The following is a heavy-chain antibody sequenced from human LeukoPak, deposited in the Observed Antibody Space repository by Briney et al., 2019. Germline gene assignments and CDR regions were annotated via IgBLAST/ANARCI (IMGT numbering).Heavy chain of an antibody. D-gene: IGHD5-12*01. CDR3: AKDLDIVVTITGN. J-gene: IGHJ4*02. CDR2: VSGSGGST. CDR1: GFTFSSYA. V-gene: IGHV3-23*01. Sequence: GGSLRLSCAASGFTFSSYAMSWVRQAPGKGLEWVSGVSGSGGSTYYAGSVKGRFTISRDNSKNTLYLQMNSLRAEDTAVYYCAKDLDIVVTITGNWGQGTLVTVSS.